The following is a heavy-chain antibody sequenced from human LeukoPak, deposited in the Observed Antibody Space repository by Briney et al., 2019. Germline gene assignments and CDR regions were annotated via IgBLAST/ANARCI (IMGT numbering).Heavy chain of an antibody. CDR1: GYTFTSYG. V-gene: IGHV1-2*02. CDR3: ARGAKSRLRVVPAALVWFDP. J-gene: IGHJ5*02. Sequence: ASVKVSCKASGYTFTSYGISWVQQAPGQGLEWMGWINPNSGGTNYAQKFQGRVTMTRDTSISTAYMELSSLRSEDTAVYYCARGAKSRLRVVPAALVWFDPWGQGTLVTVSS. D-gene: IGHD2-2*01. CDR2: INPNSGGT.